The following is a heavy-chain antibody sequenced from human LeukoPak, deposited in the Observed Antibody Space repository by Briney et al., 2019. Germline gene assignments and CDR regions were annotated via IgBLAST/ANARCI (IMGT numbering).Heavy chain of an antibody. CDR2: IYHSGST. D-gene: IGHD2-2*01. CDR1: GYSISSGYY. V-gene: IGHV4-38-2*01. Sequence: PSETLSLTCAVSGYSISSGYYWGWIRQPPGKGLEWIGSIYHSGSTYYNPSLKSRVTISVDTSKNQFSLKLSSVTAADTAVYYCARYCSSTSCTPGALDIWGQGTMVTVSS. J-gene: IGHJ3*02. CDR3: ARYCSSTSCTPGALDI.